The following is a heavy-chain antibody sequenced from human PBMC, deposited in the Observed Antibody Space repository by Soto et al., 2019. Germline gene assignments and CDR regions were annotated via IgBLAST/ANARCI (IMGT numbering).Heavy chain of an antibody. CDR1: GGSISSGGYY. V-gene: IGHV4-31*03. CDR3: ARDGTSSSWYSSYAFDI. Sequence: PSETLSLTCTVSGGSISSGGYYWSWIRQHPGKGLEWIGYIYYSGSTYYNPSLKSRVTISVDTSKNQFSLKLSSVTAADTAVYYCARDGTSSSWYSSYAFDIWGQGTMVTVSS. D-gene: IGHD6-13*01. J-gene: IGHJ3*02. CDR2: IYYSGST.